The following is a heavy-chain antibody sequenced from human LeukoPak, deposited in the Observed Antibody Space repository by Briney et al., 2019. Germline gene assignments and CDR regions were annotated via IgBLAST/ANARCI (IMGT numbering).Heavy chain of an antibody. Sequence: ASVKVSCKASGYTFRSYGINWVRQAPGQGLEWMGWIDPYNGNTNYAQKSQGRVTMTTDASTNTAYMELRSLRSDETAVYYCARVIHLVYYYMDVWGKGTTVTVSS. D-gene: IGHD5-18*01. V-gene: IGHV1-18*01. CDR2: IDPYNGNT. CDR3: ARVIHLVYYYMDV. J-gene: IGHJ6*03. CDR1: GYTFRSYG.